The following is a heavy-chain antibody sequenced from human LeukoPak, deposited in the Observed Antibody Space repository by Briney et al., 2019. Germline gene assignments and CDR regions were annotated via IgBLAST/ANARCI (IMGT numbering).Heavy chain of an antibody. CDR3: ARDHRSYYGSGSFPSYGMDV. V-gene: IGHV3-53*01. Sequence: PGGSLRLSCAASGFTVSSNYMSWVRQAPGKGLEGVSVIYSGGSTYYADSVKGRFTISRDNSKNTLYLQMNSLRAEDTAVYYCARDHRSYYGSGSFPSYGMDVWGKGTTVTVSS. CDR2: IYSGGST. D-gene: IGHD3-10*01. CDR1: GFTVSSNY. J-gene: IGHJ6*04.